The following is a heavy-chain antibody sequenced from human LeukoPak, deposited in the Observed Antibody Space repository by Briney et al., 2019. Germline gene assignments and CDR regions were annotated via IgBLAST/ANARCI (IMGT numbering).Heavy chain of an antibody. J-gene: IGHJ4*02. CDR3: ARDMNYYDSSGYGIDY. D-gene: IGHD3-22*01. CDR2: ISSSSSTI. V-gene: IGHV3-48*01. CDR1: GFTFSSYR. Sequence: PGGSLRLSCAASGFTFSSYRMNWVRQAPGKGLEWVSYISSSSSTIYYADSVKGRFTISRDNAKNSLYLQMNSLRAEDTAVYYCARDMNYYDSSGYGIDYWGQGTLVTVSS.